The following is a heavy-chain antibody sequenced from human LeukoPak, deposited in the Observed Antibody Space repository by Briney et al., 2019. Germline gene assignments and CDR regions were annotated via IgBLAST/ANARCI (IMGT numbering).Heavy chain of an antibody. CDR3: ARVGTYYYDSSGYFPLDY. CDR2: ISGSGGST. D-gene: IGHD3-22*01. Sequence: GGSLRLSCAASGFTFSSYAMSWVRQAPGKGLEWVSAISGSGGSTSYADSVKGRFTISRDNSKNTLYLQMNSLRAEDTAVYYCARVGTYYYDSSGYFPLDYWGQGTLVTVSS. CDR1: GFTFSSYA. V-gene: IGHV3-23*01. J-gene: IGHJ4*02.